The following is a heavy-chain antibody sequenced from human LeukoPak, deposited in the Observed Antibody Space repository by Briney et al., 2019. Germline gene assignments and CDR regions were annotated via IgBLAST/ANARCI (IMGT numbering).Heavy chain of an antibody. CDR2: IYYSGST. CDR1: GGSISIYY. J-gene: IGHJ4*02. Sequence: SETLSLTCTVSGGSISIYYWSWIRQPPGKGLEWIGYIYYSGSTNYNPSLKSRVTISVDTSKNQFSLKLSSVTAADTAVYYCARAGGLWFGELLETGFDYWGQGTLVTVSS. D-gene: IGHD3-10*01. CDR3: ARAGGLWFGELLETGFDY. V-gene: IGHV4-59*01.